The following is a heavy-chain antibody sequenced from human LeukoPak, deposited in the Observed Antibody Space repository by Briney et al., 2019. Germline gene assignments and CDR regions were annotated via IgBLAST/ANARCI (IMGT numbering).Heavy chain of an antibody. Sequence: GRSLRLSCEASGFTFNTYGMNWVRQAPGKGLEWVAIIWYDGSDKYYAESVKGRFTISRDNSKNTMYLQVNSLRAEDTAVYFCARVGCTGGSCLAYNYYAMDVWGQGTTVTVSS. CDR1: GFTFNTYG. V-gene: IGHV3-33*01. D-gene: IGHD2-8*02. CDR3: ARVGCTGGSCLAYNYYAMDV. CDR2: IWYDGSDK. J-gene: IGHJ6*02.